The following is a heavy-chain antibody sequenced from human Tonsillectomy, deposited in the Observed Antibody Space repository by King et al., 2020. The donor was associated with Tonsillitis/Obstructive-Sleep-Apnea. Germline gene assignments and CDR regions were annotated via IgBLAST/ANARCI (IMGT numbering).Heavy chain of an antibody. CDR2: ISYSGGT. Sequence: LQLQESGPGLVKPSETLSLTCTVSGGSISSYYWSWIRQPPGKGLEWIGYISYSGGTNYNPSLKRRVTISVDTSKNQFSLKLSSVTAAATAVYYCARMVPPPIWGQGTMVTVSS. J-gene: IGHJ3*02. D-gene: IGHD2-8*01. CDR3: ARMVPPPI. CDR1: GGSISSYY. V-gene: IGHV4-59*01.